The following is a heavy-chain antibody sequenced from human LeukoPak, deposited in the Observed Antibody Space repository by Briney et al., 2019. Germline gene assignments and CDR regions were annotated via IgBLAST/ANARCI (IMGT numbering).Heavy chain of an antibody. D-gene: IGHD2-15*01. J-gene: IGHJ4*02. V-gene: IGHV3-23*01. Sequence: GGSLRLSCVTSGFNFSTFVMNWVRQAPGKGLEWISSISGSGSIPYYADSVKGRFTASRDNSKNTFSLHMNSLRAEDTALYYCAKDGRFGDFDHWGQGTLVAVSS. CDR1: GFNFSTFV. CDR2: ISGSGSIP. CDR3: AKDGRFGDFDH.